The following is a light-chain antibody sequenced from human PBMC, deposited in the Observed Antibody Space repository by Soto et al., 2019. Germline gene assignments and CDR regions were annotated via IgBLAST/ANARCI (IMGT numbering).Light chain of an antibody. Sequence: DIVMTQSPLSLPVTPGEPASISCRSSQSLLHSNGYNYLDWYLQKPGQSPQLLIYLGSNRASGVPDRFSGSGSGTDFTLKISRVEAEDVGVYYCMQALQTSIPFGPGTRLEIK. CDR2: LGS. CDR3: MQALQTSIP. CDR1: QSLLHSNGYNY. J-gene: IGKJ5*01. V-gene: IGKV2-28*01.